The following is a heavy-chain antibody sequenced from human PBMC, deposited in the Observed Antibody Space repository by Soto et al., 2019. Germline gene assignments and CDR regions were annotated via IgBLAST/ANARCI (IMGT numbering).Heavy chain of an antibody. D-gene: IGHD6-13*01. CDR2: IIPVLGVA. V-gene: IGHV1-69*02. J-gene: IGHJ6*02. Sequence: QVQLVQSGAEVKKPGSSVKVSCKASGGNFRSQRISISWVRQAPGQGLEWMGRIIPVLGVANYAQKFQGRVTSTAEKSTSSVHVEMRILRPEDTATYYCESDRDGAAPGTGATNYYYGMDVWGQGTTVPVSS. CDR1: GGNFRSQR. CDR3: ESDRDGAAPGTGATNYYYGMDV.